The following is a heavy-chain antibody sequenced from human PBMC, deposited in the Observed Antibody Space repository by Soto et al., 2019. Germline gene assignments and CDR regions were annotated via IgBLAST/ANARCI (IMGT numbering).Heavy chain of an antibody. CDR2: IYCSGST. Sequence: SETLSLTCTVSGGSISSSSYYWGWIRQPPGKGLEWIGSIYCSGSTYYNPSLKSRVTISVDTSKNQFSLKLSSVTAADTAVYYCAREDGGWRGDSYGPLSLPSGYYMDVWGKGTTVTVSS. D-gene: IGHD5-18*01. CDR3: AREDGGWRGDSYGPLSLPSGYYMDV. CDR1: GGSISSSSYY. V-gene: IGHV4-39*02. J-gene: IGHJ6*03.